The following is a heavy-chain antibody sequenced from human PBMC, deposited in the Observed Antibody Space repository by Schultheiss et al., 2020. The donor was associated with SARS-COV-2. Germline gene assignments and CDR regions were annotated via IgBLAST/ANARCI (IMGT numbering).Heavy chain of an antibody. CDR3: AKSWSLGQQLVTATYFQH. J-gene: IGHJ1*01. CDR2: ISYDGSNK. CDR1: GFTFSGSA. V-gene: IGHV3-30*04. Sequence: GGSLRLSCAASGFTFSGSAMHWVRQAPGKGLEWVAVISYDGSNKYYADSVKGRFTISRDNSKNTLYLQMNSLRAEDTALYYCAKSWSLGQQLVTATYFQHWGRGTLVTVSS. D-gene: IGHD6-13*01.